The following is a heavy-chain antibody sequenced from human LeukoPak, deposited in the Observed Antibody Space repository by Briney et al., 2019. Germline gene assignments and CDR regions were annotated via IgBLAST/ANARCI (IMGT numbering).Heavy chain of an antibody. Sequence: PSETLSLTCAVYGGSFSGYYWSWIRQPPGKGLEWIGSIYYSGSTYYNPSLKSRVTISVDTSKNQFSLKLSSVTAADTAVYYCARLLLLWFGEFNNWFDPWGQGTLVTVSS. V-gene: IGHV4-34*01. CDR2: IYYSGST. CDR3: ARLLLLWFGEFNNWFDP. J-gene: IGHJ5*02. D-gene: IGHD3-10*01. CDR1: GGSFSGYY.